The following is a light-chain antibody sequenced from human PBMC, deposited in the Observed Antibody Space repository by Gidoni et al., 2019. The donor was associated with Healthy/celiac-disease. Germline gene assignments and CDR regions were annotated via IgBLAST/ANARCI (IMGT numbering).Light chain of an antibody. Sequence: SPATLSLSPGEGATLSCVASQRFSNYLAWYQQKPSQDTRLLIYEASNRATGIPARFRGGGSGTGVTLTIYSLEPEDFAVCYCQQRSNGPLTFGGGTKVEIK. CDR3: QQRSNGPLT. V-gene: IGKV3-11*01. CDR2: EAS. CDR1: QRFSNY. J-gene: IGKJ4*01.